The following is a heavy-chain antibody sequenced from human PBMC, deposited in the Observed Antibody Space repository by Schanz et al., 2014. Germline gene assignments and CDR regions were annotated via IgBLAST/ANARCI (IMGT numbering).Heavy chain of an antibody. Sequence: QVQLQESGPGLVKPSQTLSLTCTVSGGSIRSGTYYWSWIRQPSGKALEWVGCVFPNGNTNYNPSPKERATISLDAPRTRFSLALTSLTAADTAVYYCARDTTWRLDLWGRGTLVTVSS. J-gene: IGHJ2*01. CDR3: ARDTTWRLDL. CDR1: GGSIRSGTYY. CDR2: VFPNGNT. D-gene: IGHD1-1*01. V-gene: IGHV4-61*02.